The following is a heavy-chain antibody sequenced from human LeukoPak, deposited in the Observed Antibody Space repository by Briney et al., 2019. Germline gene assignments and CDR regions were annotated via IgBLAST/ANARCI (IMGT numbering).Heavy chain of an antibody. Sequence: GGSLRLSCAASGIILSSYWMSWVRQAPGKGLEWVGRTRNKANSYTTEYAASVKGRFTISRDDSKNSLYLQMNSLKTEDTAVYYCARTAQEYYYDSSGYYSHYYYYYYMDVWGKGATVTISS. V-gene: IGHV3-72*01. J-gene: IGHJ6*03. D-gene: IGHD3-22*01. CDR3: ARTAQEYYYDSSGYYSHYYYYYYMDV. CDR1: GIILSSYW. CDR2: TRNKANSYTT.